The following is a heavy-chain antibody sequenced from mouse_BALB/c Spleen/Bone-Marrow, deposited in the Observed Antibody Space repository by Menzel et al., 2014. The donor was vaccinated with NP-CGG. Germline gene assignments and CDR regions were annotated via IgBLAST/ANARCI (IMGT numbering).Heavy chain of an antibody. V-gene: IGHV1-74*01. CDR2: IHPSDSET. D-gene: IGHD2-2*01. J-gene: IGHJ1*01. CDR3: ARGGYDGWYFDV. CDR1: DYSFTSYW. Sequence: QVQLKESGAELVRPGASVKLSCRASDYSFTSYWVNWVKQRPGQGLEWIGMIHPSDSETRLNQKFKDKATLTVDKSSSTAYMQLSSPTSEDSAAYYCARGGYDGWYFDVWGAGTTVTVSS.